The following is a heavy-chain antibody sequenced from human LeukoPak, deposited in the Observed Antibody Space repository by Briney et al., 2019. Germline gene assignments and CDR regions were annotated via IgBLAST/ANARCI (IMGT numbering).Heavy chain of an antibody. V-gene: IGHV1-69*05. Sequence: SVKVSCKASGGTFSSYAISWVRQAPGQGLEWMGGIIPIFGTANYAQKFQGRVTMTRNTSISTAYMELSSLRSEDTAVYYCARGSKPYYDFWSGYFMWGQGTLVTVSS. CDR2: IIPIFGTA. CDR1: GGTFSSYA. D-gene: IGHD3-3*01. CDR3: ARGSKPYYDFWSGYFM. J-gene: IGHJ4*02.